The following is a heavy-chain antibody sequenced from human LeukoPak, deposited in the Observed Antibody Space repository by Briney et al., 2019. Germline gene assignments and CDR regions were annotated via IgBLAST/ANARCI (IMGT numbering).Heavy chain of an antibody. J-gene: IGHJ6*02. D-gene: IGHD2-15*01. V-gene: IGHV4-4*07. CDR3: AKSGDFYFGMDI. CDR1: GGSISSYY. CDR2: VFNTGTT. Sequence: SETLSLTCSVSGGSISSYYWSWIRQPAGKGLEWIGRVFNTGTTNYNPSLKSRVTMSLDTSKSQFSLSLSSVTAADTAIYWCAKSGDFYFGMDIWGQGTTVTVSS.